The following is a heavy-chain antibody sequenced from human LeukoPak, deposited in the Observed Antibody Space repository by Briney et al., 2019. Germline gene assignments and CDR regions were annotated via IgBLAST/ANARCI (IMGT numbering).Heavy chain of an antibody. CDR1: GGSISSGGYY. V-gene: IGHV4-31*03. CDR3: ARVANYYDSSGHFDY. Sequence: SETLSLTCTVSGGSISSGGYYWSWIRQHPGTGLEWIGYIYYSGSTYYNPSLKSRVTISVDTSKNQFSLKLSSVTAADTAVYYCARVANYYDSSGHFDYWGQGTLVTVSS. J-gene: IGHJ4*02. CDR2: IYYSGST. D-gene: IGHD3-22*01.